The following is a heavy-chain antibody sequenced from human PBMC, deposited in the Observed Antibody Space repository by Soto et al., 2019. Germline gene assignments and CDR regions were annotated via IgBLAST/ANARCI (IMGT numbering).Heavy chain of an antibody. Sequence: PGGSLRLSCAASAFTFSDSAMHWVRQASGKGLEWVGCIRNKTNNYAAAYIASVKGRFTISRDDSKNTVYLQMNSLKIDDTAVYFCTSRRDWTAVDPLDYWGLGTLVTVSS. CDR2: IRNKTNNYAA. CDR1: AFTFSDSA. CDR3: TSRRDWTAVDPLDY. J-gene: IGHJ4*02. D-gene: IGHD5-18*01. V-gene: IGHV3-73*01.